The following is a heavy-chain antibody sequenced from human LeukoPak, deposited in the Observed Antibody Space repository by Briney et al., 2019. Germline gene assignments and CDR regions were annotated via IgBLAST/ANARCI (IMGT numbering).Heavy chain of an antibody. J-gene: IGHJ4*02. Sequence: GGSLRLSCAASGFTFSSYAMSWVRQAPGKGLEWVSAISGSGGSTYYADSVKGRFTISRDNSKNTLYLQMNSLRAEDTVVYYCAKEGLGYCSGGSCYESVYWGQGTLVTVSS. CDR1: GFTFSSYA. CDR3: AKEGLGYCSGGSCYESVY. V-gene: IGHV3-23*01. D-gene: IGHD2-15*01. CDR2: ISGSGGST.